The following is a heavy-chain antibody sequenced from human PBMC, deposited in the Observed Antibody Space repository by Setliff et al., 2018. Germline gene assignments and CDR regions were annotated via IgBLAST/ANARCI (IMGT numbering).Heavy chain of an antibody. D-gene: IGHD3-10*01. CDR2: INPNSGSA. J-gene: IGHJ4*02. CDR3: ARAGMAASNRKGVFEF. Sequence: ASVKVSCKASGYTYTNYGITWVRQAPGQGLEWMGWINPNSGSANYAQKFQDRVTMTRDTSTSTVYLEMSSLRSDDTAVYYCARAGMAASNRKGVFEFWGQGTLVTVSS. V-gene: IGHV1-18*01. CDR1: GYTYTNYG.